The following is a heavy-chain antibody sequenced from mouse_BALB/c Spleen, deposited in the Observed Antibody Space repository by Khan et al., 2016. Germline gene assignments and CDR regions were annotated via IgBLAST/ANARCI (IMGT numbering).Heavy chain of an antibody. CDR1: GFTFTDYY. Sequence: EVELVESGGGLVQPGGSLRLSCATSGFTFTDYYMSWVRQPPGKALEWLGFIRNKANGYTTENSASVKGRFTISRDNSQSILYLQMNTLRAEDSGTYYCARDMEGYDDAMDYWGQGTSVTVSS. V-gene: IGHV7-3*02. D-gene: IGHD2-2*01. J-gene: IGHJ4*01. CDR3: ARDMEGYDDAMDY. CDR2: IRNKANGYTT.